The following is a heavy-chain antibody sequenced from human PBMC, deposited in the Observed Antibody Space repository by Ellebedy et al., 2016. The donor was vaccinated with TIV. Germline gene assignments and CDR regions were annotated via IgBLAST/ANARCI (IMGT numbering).Heavy chain of an antibody. Sequence: GGSLRLSCAAPGFTFSGYWMSWVRQTPGKGLEWVANINQDGSEKYYVDSVRGRFTISRDNAKNSLYLQMNSLGADDSAVYYCATDGSYGDYRSPAHAFEFWGQGTMVTVSS. J-gene: IGHJ3*01. CDR1: GFTFSGYW. D-gene: IGHD4-17*01. V-gene: IGHV3-7*01. CDR3: ATDGSYGDYRSPAHAFEF. CDR2: INQDGSEK.